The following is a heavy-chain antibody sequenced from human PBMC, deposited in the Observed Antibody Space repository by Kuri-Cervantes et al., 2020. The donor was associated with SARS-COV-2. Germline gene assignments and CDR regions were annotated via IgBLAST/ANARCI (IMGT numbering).Heavy chain of an antibody. CDR3: ARHGYGERAFFDY. D-gene: IGHD4-17*01. Sequence: SETLSLTCTVSGGSVRSSDYYWAWIRQPPGKGLEWIGSIYYSGSTYYNPSLKSRVTLSVDTSKNQFSLKLSSVTAADTAVYYCARHGYGERAFFDYWGQGILVTVSS. CDR1: GGSVRSSDYY. CDR2: IYYSGST. J-gene: IGHJ4*02. V-gene: IGHV4-39*01.